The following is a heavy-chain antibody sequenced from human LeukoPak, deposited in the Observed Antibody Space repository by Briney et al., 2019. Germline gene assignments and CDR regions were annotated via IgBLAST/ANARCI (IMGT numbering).Heavy chain of an antibody. V-gene: IGHV3-53*01. Sequence: PGGSLRLSCAASEFTVSSNSMSWVRQAPGEGLEWVSGVYSGGSTFYADSVKGRFIISRDSSKNTLYLQMNTLRAEDTAVYYCAGGHSSGSYFNAYHLWGQGTMVTVSS. D-gene: IGHD3-22*01. CDR3: AGGHSSGSYFNAYHL. CDR1: EFTVSSNS. J-gene: IGHJ3*01. CDR2: VYSGGST.